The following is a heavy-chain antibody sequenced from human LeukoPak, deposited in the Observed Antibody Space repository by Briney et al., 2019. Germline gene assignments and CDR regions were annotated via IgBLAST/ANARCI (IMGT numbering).Heavy chain of an antibody. J-gene: IGHJ4*02. D-gene: IGHD2-2*01. V-gene: IGHV3-74*01. CDR3: ARGNQQLPRSTPDY. CDR1: GFTFSSSW. Sequence: GGSLRLSCAVSGFTFSSSWMRWVRQAPGKGLVWVSHIKTDGSTTAYADSVKGRFTTSRDNAKNTLYLQMNSLGAEDTGVYYCARGNQQLPRSTPDYWGQGTLVTVSS. CDR2: IKTDGSTT.